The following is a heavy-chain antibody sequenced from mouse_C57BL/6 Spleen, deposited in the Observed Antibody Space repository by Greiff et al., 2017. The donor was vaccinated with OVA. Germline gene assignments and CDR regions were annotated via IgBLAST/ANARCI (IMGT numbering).Heavy chain of an antibody. Sequence: EVKLLESGGGLVKPGGSLKLSCAASGFTFSDYGMHWVRQAPEQGLEWVGYISSGSSNNYYADTVKGRFTISRDNAQNTVFLQMTSLRSEDTAMYYCARTDFFAYWGQGTLVTVSA. D-gene: IGHD2-13*01. J-gene: IGHJ3*01. CDR3: ARTDFFAY. CDR2: ISSGSSNN. CDR1: GFTFSDYG. V-gene: IGHV5-17*01.